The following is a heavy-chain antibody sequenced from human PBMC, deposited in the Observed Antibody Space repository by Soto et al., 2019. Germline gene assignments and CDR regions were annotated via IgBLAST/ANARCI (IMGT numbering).Heavy chain of an antibody. CDR1: GGSITGSY. J-gene: IGHJ4*02. V-gene: IGHV4-4*07. CDR3: AREPLAHSYFDH. CDR2: MYNSERT. Sequence: ETLSLTCTVVGGSITGSYWSWIRQPAGKGLEWIGRMYNSERTTYNPSLKSRVTMSVDTSKNQFSLNLTSVTAADTAVYFCAREPLAHSYFDHCGKGTLVTVSS.